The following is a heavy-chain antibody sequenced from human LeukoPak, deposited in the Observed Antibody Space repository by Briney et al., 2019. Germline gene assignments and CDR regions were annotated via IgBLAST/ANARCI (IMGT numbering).Heavy chain of an antibody. J-gene: IGHJ6*02. V-gene: IGHV3-23*01. CDR2: ISASDART. CDR3: GKSLTLAAHYWYGVDV. Sequence: GGSLRLSCTASGFIFSSYHMVWVRQAPGKGLEVVSSISASDARTYYAVSVKGRFTSSRDNSENTVHLQMNSLRAEDTAVYYCGKSLTLAAHYWYGVDVWGQGTTVTVSS. D-gene: IGHD6-19*01. CDR1: GFIFSSYH.